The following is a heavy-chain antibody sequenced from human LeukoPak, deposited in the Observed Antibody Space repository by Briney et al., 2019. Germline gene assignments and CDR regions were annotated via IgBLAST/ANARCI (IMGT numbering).Heavy chain of an antibody. CDR1: GGSFSGYY. J-gene: IGHJ4*02. CDR3: ARRKGPYGSGSYYKPYFDY. CDR2: INHSGST. Sequence: SETLSLTCAVYGGSFSGYYWSWIRQPPGKGLEWIGEINHSGSTNYNPSLKSRVTISVDTSKNQFSLKLSSVTAADTAVYYCARRKGPYGSGSYYKPYFDYWGQGTLVTVSS. V-gene: IGHV4-34*01. D-gene: IGHD3-10*01.